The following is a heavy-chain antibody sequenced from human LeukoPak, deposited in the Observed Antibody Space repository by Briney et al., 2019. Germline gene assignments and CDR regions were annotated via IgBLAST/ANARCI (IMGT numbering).Heavy chain of an antibody. CDR1: GGTFSSYA. Sequence: GASVKVSCKASGGTFSSYAISWVRQAPGQGLEWMGRIIPIFGTANYAQKFQGRVTITTDESTSTAYMELSSLRSEDMALYYCAKDIKRAYQLLSPALDYWGQGTLVTVSS. D-gene: IGHD2-2*01. CDR2: IIPIFGTA. V-gene: IGHV1-69*05. J-gene: IGHJ4*02. CDR3: AKDIKRAYQLLSPALDY.